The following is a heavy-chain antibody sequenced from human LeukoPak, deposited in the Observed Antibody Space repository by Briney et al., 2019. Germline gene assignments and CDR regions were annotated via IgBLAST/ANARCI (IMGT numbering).Heavy chain of an antibody. Sequence: GSLRLSCAASGFSFGSYGIHWVRQAPGKGLEWVAVISHEGSKTYYADSVKGRFTISRDNAKNSMYLQMNSLRAEDTSVYYCARDKASYAVWGQGTMVTVSS. CDR2: ISHEGSKT. CDR1: GFSFGSYG. J-gene: IGHJ3*01. V-gene: IGHV3-30*03. CDR3: ARDKASYAV.